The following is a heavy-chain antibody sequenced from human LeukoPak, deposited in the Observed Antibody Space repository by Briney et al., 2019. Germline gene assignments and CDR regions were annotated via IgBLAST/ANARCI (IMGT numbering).Heavy chain of an antibody. J-gene: IGHJ3*02. Sequence: SEALSVTCTHPVGSTIISNGRSVRQPPGEGREWGGYIYYSGRTNYNPSLKSRVTISVDTSKNQFSLKLSSVTAADTAVYYCARQQWLEQDAFDIWGQGTMVTVSS. D-gene: IGHD6-19*01. CDR2: IYYSGRT. CDR3: ARQQWLEQDAFDI. V-gene: IGHV4-59*08. CDR1: VGSTIISN.